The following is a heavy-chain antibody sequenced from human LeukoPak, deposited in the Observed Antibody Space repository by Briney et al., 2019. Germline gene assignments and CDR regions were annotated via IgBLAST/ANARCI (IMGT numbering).Heavy chain of an antibody. CDR1: GFTVSINY. CDR3: ASGFWSGYYFDY. D-gene: IGHD3-3*01. J-gene: IGHJ4*02. V-gene: IGHV3-53*01. Sequence: RGSLRLSCAPSGFTVSINYISWVRQAPGEGLGWGSVIYSGGSTNYADSVKGRSTISRDNSKNTLYLQMNSMRAEDTAVYYCASGFWSGYYFDYWGQGTLVTVSS. CDR2: IYSGGST.